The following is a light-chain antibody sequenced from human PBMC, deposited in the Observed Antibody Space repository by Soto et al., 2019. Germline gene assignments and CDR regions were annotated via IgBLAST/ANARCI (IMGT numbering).Light chain of an antibody. V-gene: IGKV1-39*01. Sequence: DIQMTQSPSSLSTSAGDRVTITCRSSQSISTYLNWYQQKPGKAPKLLIYSASSSQSGVPSRFSGSGSGTDFTLTISSLQREDFATYYCQQTYRPPITFGQGTRLEIK. CDR3: QQTYRPPIT. CDR1: QSISTY. J-gene: IGKJ5*01. CDR2: SAS.